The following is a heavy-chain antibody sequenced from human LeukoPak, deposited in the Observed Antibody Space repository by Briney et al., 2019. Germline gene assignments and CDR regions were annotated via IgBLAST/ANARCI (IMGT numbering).Heavy chain of an antibody. CDR3: ARDRPGSGSYYSHFDA. D-gene: IGHD3-22*01. Sequence: PSETLSLTCTVSGGPITDYYWSWIRQPAGKKLEYIGRMFASGSYYYNPSFKGRVTMSVDTSKKQVSLNLASVTDADTAIYYCARDRPGSGSYYSHFDAWGQGILVTVSS. CDR1: GGPITDYY. V-gene: IGHV4-4*07. J-gene: IGHJ4*02. CDR2: MFASGSY.